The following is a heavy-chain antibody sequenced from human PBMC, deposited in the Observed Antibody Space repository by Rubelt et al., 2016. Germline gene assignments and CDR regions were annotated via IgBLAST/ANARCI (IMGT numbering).Heavy chain of an antibody. CDR2: IYYSGST. J-gene: IGHJ3*02. V-gene: IGHV4-59*12. D-gene: IGHD3-16*01. CDR3: AAFIWGSFAFDI. Sequence: QVQLQESGPGLVKPSETLSLTCTVSGGSISSYYWSWIRQPPGKGLEWIGYIYYSGSTNYNPSLKSRVIISVDTSKNQFSLKLSSVTAADTAVYYCAAFIWGSFAFDIWGQGTMVTVSS. CDR1: GGSISSYY.